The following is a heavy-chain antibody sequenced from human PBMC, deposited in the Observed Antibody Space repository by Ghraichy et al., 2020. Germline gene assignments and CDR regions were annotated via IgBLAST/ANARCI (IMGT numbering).Heavy chain of an antibody. CDR3: ARGCSGGSCYPRYYYGMDV. Sequence: GGSLRLSCAASGFTVSSNYMSWVRQAPGKGLEWVSVIYSGGSTYYADSVKGRFTISRDNSKNTLYLQMNSLRAEDTAVYYCARGCSGGSCYPRYYYGMDVWGQGTTVTVSS. J-gene: IGHJ6*02. V-gene: IGHV3-53*01. CDR1: GFTVSSNY. CDR2: IYSGGST. D-gene: IGHD2-15*01.